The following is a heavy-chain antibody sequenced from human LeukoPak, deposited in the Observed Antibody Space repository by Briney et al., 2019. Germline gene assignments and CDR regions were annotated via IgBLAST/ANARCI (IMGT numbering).Heavy chain of an antibody. Sequence: GGSLRLSCAASGFTFSSYAMSWVRQALGKGLEWVSAISGSGGSTYYADSVKGRFTVSRDNSNNRLYLQMSGLTAADTAVYYCAKDRSIGTYYTFDHWGQGTLVTVSS. J-gene: IGHJ4*02. V-gene: IGHV3-23*01. CDR2: ISGSGGST. CDR3: AKDRSIGTYYTFDH. CDR1: GFTFSSYA. D-gene: IGHD1-26*01.